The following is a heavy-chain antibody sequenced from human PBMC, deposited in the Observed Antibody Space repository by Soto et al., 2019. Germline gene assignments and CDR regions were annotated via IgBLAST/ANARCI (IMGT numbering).Heavy chain of an antibody. D-gene: IGHD2-21*01. V-gene: IGHV1-2*02. J-gene: IGHJ6*02. CDR2: INPNNGAT. CDR3: ARGGGIGYYYAMDI. CDR1: GYAFNYYF. Sequence: QGPLVQSGAAVKKPGASVKVSCKASGYAFNYYFLHWVRQAPGQGLEWMGWINPNNGATNDAQNLQGRVTMTRDTSISTAYMELTNLRSDDTAVYFCARGGGIGYYYAMDIWGQGTTVTVSS.